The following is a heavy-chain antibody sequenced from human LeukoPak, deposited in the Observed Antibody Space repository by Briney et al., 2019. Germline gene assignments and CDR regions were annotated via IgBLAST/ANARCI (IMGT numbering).Heavy chain of an antibody. CDR3: AREGTMAPFDY. V-gene: IGHV3-74*01. D-gene: IGHD1-7*01. J-gene: IGHJ4*02. Sequence: PGGSLSLSCAASGFPFSSYWMHWVRQAPGKGLVWVSRINSDGSSTSYADSVKGRFTISRDNAKNTLYLQMNSLRAEDTAVYYCAREGTMAPFDYWGQGTLVTVSS. CDR2: INSDGSST. CDR1: GFPFSSYW.